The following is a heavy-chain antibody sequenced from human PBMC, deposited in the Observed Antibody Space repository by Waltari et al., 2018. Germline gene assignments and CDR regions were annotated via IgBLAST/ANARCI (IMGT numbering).Heavy chain of an antibody. CDR1: GDSIRSHF. J-gene: IGHJ3*02. D-gene: IGHD3-22*01. CDR3: ARLPRGSVIIGAFDI. Sequence: VQLQESGPGLVKPSETLSLRCNVSGDSIRSHFWSWIRQAPGKGLDWIGHMYFSGTKDYNPSLKSRVAISIDTSKYHFSLNLRSVTAADTAIYYCARLPRGSVIIGAFDIWGQGTQVTVSS. CDR2: MYFSGTK. V-gene: IGHV4-59*11.